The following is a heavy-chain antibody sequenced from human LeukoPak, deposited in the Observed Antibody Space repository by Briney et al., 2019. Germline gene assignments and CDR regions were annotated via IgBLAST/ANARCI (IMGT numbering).Heavy chain of an antibody. J-gene: IGHJ5*02. CDR2: IYYSWSP. Sequence: PSETLSLTRAVSVGTISRYSWSGIRQPPAKGVEWIGYIYYSWSPNYNPCLKSRVTNSLATSKSQFTLTLTSVTAADTVVYYCARAPMYYDRSRTDYRFDPWGQGTLVTVAS. D-gene: IGHD3-16*01. CDR3: ARAPMYYDRSRTDYRFDP. V-gene: IGHV4-59*01. CDR1: VGTISRYS.